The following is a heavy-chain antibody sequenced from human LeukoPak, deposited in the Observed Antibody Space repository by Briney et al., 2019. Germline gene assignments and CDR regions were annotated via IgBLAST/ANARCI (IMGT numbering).Heavy chain of an antibody. J-gene: IGHJ1*01. D-gene: IGHD2-21*01. Sequence: PSETLSLTCTVSGGSISSYYWSWLRQPPGKGLEWIGYIYYSGSTNYNPSLESRVTISVDTSKNQFSLNLRSVTAADTAVYYCASGEWIVGYFLHWGQGALVTVSS. CDR1: GGSISSYY. CDR3: ASGEWIVGYFLH. CDR2: IYYSGST. V-gene: IGHV4-59*01.